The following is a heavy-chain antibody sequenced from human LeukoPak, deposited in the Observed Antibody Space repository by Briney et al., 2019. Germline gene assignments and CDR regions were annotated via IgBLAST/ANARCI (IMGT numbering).Heavy chain of an antibody. D-gene: IGHD1-20*01. J-gene: IGHJ1*01. Sequence: PSETLSLTCTVSGGSISSYYWSWIRQPPGKGLEWSGYIYYSGSTNYNPSLKSRVTISVDTSKNQSSLKLSSVPAADTAVYYCASTITGITEYFQHWGQGTLVTVSS. CDR2: IYYSGST. CDR3: ASTITGITEYFQH. V-gene: IGHV4-59*01. CDR1: GGSISSYY.